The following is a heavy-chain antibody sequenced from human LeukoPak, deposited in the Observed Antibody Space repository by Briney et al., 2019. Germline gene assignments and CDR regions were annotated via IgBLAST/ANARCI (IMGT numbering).Heavy chain of an antibody. D-gene: IGHD2-15*01. CDR2: IYSSGRT. J-gene: IGHJ4*02. Sequence: SETLSLTCTVSGVSIISTNPYWGWIRQSPRTGLEWIGNIYSSGRTYYNPSLNSRVTISIDMSENQFSLKLASVTAADTAVYYCARKREGPATGIDYWGLGTLVTVSS. CDR1: GVSIISTNPY. V-gene: IGHV4-39*07. CDR3: ARKREGPATGIDY.